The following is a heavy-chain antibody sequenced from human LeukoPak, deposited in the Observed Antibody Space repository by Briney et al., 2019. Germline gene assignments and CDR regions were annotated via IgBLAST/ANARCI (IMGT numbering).Heavy chain of an antibody. Sequence: PGGSLRLSCAGSGFTFKSTNMNWVRQAPGKGLEWVGFIRSKAYGGTTEYAASVKGRFTISRDDSKSIAYLQMNSLKTEDTAVYYCTREGHDYGDYYFDYWGQGTLVTVSS. J-gene: IGHJ4*02. CDR2: IRSKAYGGTT. V-gene: IGHV3-49*02. CDR1: GFTFKSTN. D-gene: IGHD4-17*01. CDR3: TREGHDYGDYYFDY.